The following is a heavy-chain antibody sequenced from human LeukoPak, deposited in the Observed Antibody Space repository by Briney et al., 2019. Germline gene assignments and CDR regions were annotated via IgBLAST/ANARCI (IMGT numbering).Heavy chain of an antibody. V-gene: IGHV3-11*01. CDR1: GFTFRKHY. CDR2: IGASGSTI. CDR3: AKDLREWYYDPNGNYFSYGMDV. Sequence: PGGSVRLSCAASGFTFRKHYMSWIRQAPGRGPEWVAYIGASGSTIYYRDSVNGRFTVSRDNAKNSLHLQMNSLRAEDTAVYYCAKDLREWYYDPNGNYFSYGMDVWGQGTTVVVSS. D-gene: IGHD3-22*01. J-gene: IGHJ6*02.